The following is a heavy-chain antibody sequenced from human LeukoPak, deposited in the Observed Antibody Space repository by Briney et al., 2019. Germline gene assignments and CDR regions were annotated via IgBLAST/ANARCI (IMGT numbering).Heavy chain of an antibody. CDR3: ARDAPQVPAAGVLAS. J-gene: IGHJ5*02. CDR2: MYSRGDT. D-gene: IGHD6-13*01. V-gene: IGHV3-53*01. CDR1: GFTASDNY. Sequence: TGGSLRLSCAASGFTASDNYMSWVRQAPGKGLEWVSVMYSRGDTYYADSVKGRFTFSRDISKNTLYLQMNGLRTENTAMYYCARDAPQVPAAGVLASWGQGTLVTVSS.